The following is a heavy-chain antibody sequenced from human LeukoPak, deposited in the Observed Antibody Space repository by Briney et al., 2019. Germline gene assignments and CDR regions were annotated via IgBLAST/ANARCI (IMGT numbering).Heavy chain of an antibody. CDR1: GFTFSNAW. J-gene: IGHJ3*02. Sequence: GGSLRLSCAASGFTFSNAWMSWVRQAPGKGLEWVGRIKSKTDGGTTDYAAPVKGRFTISRDDSKNTLYLQMHSLKTEDTAVYYCTTDLVYDYVWGSHDAFDIWGQGTMVTVSS. CDR3: TTDLVYDYVWGSHDAFDI. D-gene: IGHD3-16*01. CDR2: IKSKTDGGTT. V-gene: IGHV3-15*01.